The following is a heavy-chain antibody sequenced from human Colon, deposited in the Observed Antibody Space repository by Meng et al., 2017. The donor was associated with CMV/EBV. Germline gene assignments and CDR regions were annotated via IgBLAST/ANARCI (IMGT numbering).Heavy chain of an antibody. CDR2: ILPIFRRA. CDR3: ARSPLPAALNWFDP. V-gene: IGHV1-69*05. J-gene: IGHJ5*02. D-gene: IGHD2-2*01. CDR1: GGTFSSYG. Sequence: SVKVSCKASGGTFSSYGITWVRQAPGQGLEWMGAILPIFRRANYAQKFQGRVTITTDESTSTAYMELSSLTSDDTAVYYCARSPLPAALNWFDPWGQGTLVTVSS.